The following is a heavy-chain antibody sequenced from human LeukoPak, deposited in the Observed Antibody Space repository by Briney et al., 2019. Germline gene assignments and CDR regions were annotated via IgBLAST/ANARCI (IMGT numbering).Heavy chain of an antibody. CDR3: ARDANTAMAPGLSD. J-gene: IGHJ4*02. D-gene: IGHD5-18*01. CDR1: GFNYSSYT. V-gene: IGHV3-21*01. Sequence: GGSLRLSCAASGFNYSSYTMNWVRQAPGKGLEWVSSISSSSSYIYYADSVKGRFTISRDNAKNSLYLQMNSLRAEDTAVYYCARDANTAMAPGLSDWGQGTLVTVSS. CDR2: ISSSSSYI.